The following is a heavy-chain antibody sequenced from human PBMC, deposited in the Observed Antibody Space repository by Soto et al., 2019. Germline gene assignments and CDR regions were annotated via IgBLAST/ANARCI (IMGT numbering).Heavy chain of an antibody. CDR1: GYIFIDYW. J-gene: IGHJ4*02. CDR3: ARPPLPGYSIHFNS. V-gene: IGHV5-51*01. D-gene: IGHD2-15*01. Sequence: GESLKISCKASGYIFIDYWIGWVRQMPGKGLEWMGIVYPRDSDTRYSPSFQGQVTISADRSTGTAFLQWRSLKTSDTALYYCARPPLPGYSIHFNSWGQGTLVTVSS. CDR2: VYPRDSDT.